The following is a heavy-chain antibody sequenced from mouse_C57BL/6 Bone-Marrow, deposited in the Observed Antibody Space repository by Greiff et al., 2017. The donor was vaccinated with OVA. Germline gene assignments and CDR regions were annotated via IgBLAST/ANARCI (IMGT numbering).Heavy chain of an antibody. CDR1: GYTFTRYW. CDR3: AYLLRYFDY. Sequence: QVQLKESGAELAKPGASVKLSCKASGYTFTRYWMHWVKQRPGQGLEWIGYINPSSGYTKYNQKFKDKATLTAAKSSSTAYMQLSSLTYEDSAVYYCAYLLRYFDYWGQGTTLTVSS. V-gene: IGHV1-7*01. CDR2: INPSSGYT. J-gene: IGHJ2*01. D-gene: IGHD1-1*01.